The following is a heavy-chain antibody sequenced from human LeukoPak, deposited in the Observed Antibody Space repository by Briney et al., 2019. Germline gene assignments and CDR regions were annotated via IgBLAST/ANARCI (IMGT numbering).Heavy chain of an antibody. CDR1: GGSVGSAGYY. Sequence: SETLSLTCTVSGGSVGSAGYYWSWIRQPPGGGLEWIGYIYYIRNTNYNPSLKSRVTMSLDPSKNQFSLKLNSVTAADTAVYYCARTQTQSGSYRYYFGYWGQGTLVTVSS. CDR3: ARTQTQSGSYRYYFGY. J-gene: IGHJ4*02. D-gene: IGHD1-26*01. V-gene: IGHV4-61*08. CDR2: IYYIRNT.